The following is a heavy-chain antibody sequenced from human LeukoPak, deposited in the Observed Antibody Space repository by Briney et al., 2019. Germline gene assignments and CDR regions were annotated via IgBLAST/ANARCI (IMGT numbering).Heavy chain of an antibody. D-gene: IGHD4-17*01. CDR3: ATAETSTVTTSQPLDI. J-gene: IGHJ3*02. Sequence: ASVKVSCKASGYTFTSYDINWVRQAPGQGLEWMGWMKPNSGNTGYAQKFQGRVTMTRNTSISTAYMELSSLRSEDTAVYYCATAETSTVTTSQPLDIWGQGTMVTVSS. V-gene: IGHV1-8*01. CDR2: MKPNSGNT. CDR1: GYTFTSYD.